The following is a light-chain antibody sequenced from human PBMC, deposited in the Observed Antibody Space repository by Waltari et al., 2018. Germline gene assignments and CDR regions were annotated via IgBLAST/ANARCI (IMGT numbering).Light chain of an antibody. V-gene: IGKV3-20*01. CDR3: QQYDGSVLT. CDR2: GTS. CDR1: QSVSSLS. J-gene: IGKJ4*01. Sequence: IVLTQSPDTLSLSPGERATLPCRASQSVSSLSFVWLQQKPGQAPSLVLSGTSSRATGFPDRFSGSGSGTDFTLTISRLEPEDFAMYYCQQYDGSVLTFGGGTKVEL.